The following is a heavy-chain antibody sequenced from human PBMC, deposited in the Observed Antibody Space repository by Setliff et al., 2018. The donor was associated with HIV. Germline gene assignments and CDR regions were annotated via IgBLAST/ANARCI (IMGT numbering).Heavy chain of an antibody. CDR2: IYDSGSA. Sequence: NPSETLSLTCNVSGASISNNYWSWVRQSPGKTLEWIGYIYDSGSAIYNPSFRSRVTISLETSKNQFPLKMTSVTAADTAVYYCARQGGFWDPYFSQSYYYYYMDVWGKGTTVTVSS. J-gene: IGHJ6*03. V-gene: IGHV4-59*08. D-gene: IGHD3-3*01. CDR1: GASISNNY. CDR3: ARQGGFWDPYFSQSYYYYYMDV.